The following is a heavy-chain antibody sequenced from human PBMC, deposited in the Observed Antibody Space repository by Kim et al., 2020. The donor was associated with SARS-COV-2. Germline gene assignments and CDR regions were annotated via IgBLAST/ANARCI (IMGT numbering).Heavy chain of an antibody. Sequence: TYAQKRQGRVTMTTDTSTSTAYMERRSLRSDDTAVYYCARVVVAATDFDYWGQGTLVTVSS. V-gene: IGHV1-18*01. J-gene: IGHJ4*02. CDR3: ARVVVAATDFDY. D-gene: IGHD2-15*01.